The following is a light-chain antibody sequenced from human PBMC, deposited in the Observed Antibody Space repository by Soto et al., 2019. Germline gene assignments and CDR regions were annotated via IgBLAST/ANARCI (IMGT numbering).Light chain of an antibody. Sequence: QPVLTQPPSVSGAPGQRVTISCTGSSSNIGAGYDVHWYQQLPGTAPKLLIYGNSNRPSGVPDRFSGSKSGTSASLAITGLQAEDEGDYYCQSYDSSLRVFGTGTKVTVL. J-gene: IGLJ1*01. CDR1: SSNIGAGYD. CDR2: GNS. V-gene: IGLV1-40*01. CDR3: QSYDSSLRV.